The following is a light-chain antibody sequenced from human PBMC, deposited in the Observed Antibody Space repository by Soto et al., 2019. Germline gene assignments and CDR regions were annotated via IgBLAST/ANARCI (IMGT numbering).Light chain of an antibody. CDR3: LSYTSSSTLV. Sequence: QSALTQPASVSESPGQSITISCTGTSSDVGGYTYVSWYQQHPAKAPKLMIYEVSNRISGVSHRFSGSKSLNTSSLTISGLQAEEEADYYCLSYTSSSTLVCGGGTKLTVL. J-gene: IGLJ3*02. CDR2: EVS. V-gene: IGLV2-14*01. CDR1: SSDVGGYTY.